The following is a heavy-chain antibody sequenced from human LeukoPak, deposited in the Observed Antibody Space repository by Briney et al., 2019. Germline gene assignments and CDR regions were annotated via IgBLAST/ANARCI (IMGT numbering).Heavy chain of an antibody. CDR1: GFTFSSYA. J-gene: IGHJ4*02. CDR3: AKDLWSDILTGYLDY. D-gene: IGHD3-9*01. CDR2: ISGSGGST. V-gene: IGHV3-23*01. Sequence: GGSLRLSCAASGFTFSSYAMSWVRQAPGKGLEWVSAISGSGGSTYYADSVKGRFTISRDNSKNTLYLQMNSLRTEDTAVYYCAKDLWSDILTGYLDYWGQGTLVTVSS.